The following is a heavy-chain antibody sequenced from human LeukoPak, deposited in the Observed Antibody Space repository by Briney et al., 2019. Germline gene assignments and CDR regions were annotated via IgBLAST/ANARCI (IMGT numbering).Heavy chain of an antibody. D-gene: IGHD6-6*01. CDR3: AKNPGKLVYFDY. Sequence: GGSLRLSCAVSGFTFSSYAMSWVRQAPGKGLEWVSAISGSGGSTYYADSVKGRFTISRDNSKNTLYLQMNSLRAEDTAVYYCAKNPGKLVYFDYWGQGTLVTVSS. CDR1: GFTFSSYA. J-gene: IGHJ4*02. CDR2: ISGSGGST. V-gene: IGHV3-23*01.